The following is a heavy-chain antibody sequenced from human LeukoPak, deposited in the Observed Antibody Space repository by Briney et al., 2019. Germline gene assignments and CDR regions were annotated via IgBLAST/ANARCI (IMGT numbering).Heavy chain of an antibody. CDR2: IHYSGTI. V-gene: IGHV4-59*01. J-gene: IGHJ6*02. CDR1: GASISAYY. Sequence: SETLPLTCSVSGASISAYYWSWIRQPPGKGLEWIGYIHYSGTINYNPSLMSRVTISVDSSKNQFSLRLSSVTAADTAVYFCARGHKGLEVWGQGATVTLSS. CDR3: ARGHKGLEV.